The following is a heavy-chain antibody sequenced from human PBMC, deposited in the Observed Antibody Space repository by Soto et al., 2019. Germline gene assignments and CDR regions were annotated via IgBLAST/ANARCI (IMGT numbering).Heavy chain of an antibody. J-gene: IGHJ4*02. D-gene: IGHD6-19*01. Sequence: LRLSCAASGFSFRSYEMNWVRQAPGKGLEWVSAISGSAGSTYYTDSVKGRFTISRDNSKNTLYLQMNRLRAEDTAVYYCAKSPPVAAITVDFWGQGTLVTV. CDR3: AKSPPVAAITVDF. CDR1: GFSFRSYE. CDR2: ISGSAGST. V-gene: IGHV3-23*01.